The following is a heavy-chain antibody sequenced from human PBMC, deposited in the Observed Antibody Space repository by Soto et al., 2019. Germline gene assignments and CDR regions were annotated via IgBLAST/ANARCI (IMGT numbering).Heavy chain of an antibody. CDR2: ISPMFGAA. Sequence: QVQLVQSGAEMKKPGSSMKVSCQSSGGTFNTYAMNWVRQAPGQDPEWMGDISPMFGAANYAPKFQGRVTITADESTGTSYMQLSSLTSEDTALYFCAREVQVHTPAFVYWGQGTLVTVSS. J-gene: IGHJ4*02. V-gene: IGHV1-69*19. D-gene: IGHD3-10*01. CDR1: GGTFNTYA. CDR3: AREVQVHTPAFVY.